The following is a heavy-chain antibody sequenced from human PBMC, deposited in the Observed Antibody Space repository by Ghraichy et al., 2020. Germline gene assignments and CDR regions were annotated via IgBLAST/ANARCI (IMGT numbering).Heavy chain of an antibody. D-gene: IGHD2-15*01. CDR2: ISSSSSYI. J-gene: IGHJ6*02. CDR1: GFTFSSYS. V-gene: IGHV3-21*01. Sequence: GESLNISCAASGFTFSSYSMNWVRQAPGKGLEWVSSISSSSSYIYYADSVKGRFTISRDNAKNSLYLQMNSLRAEDTAVYYCARDRAAYYGMDVWGQGTTVTVSS. CDR3: ARDRAAYYGMDV.